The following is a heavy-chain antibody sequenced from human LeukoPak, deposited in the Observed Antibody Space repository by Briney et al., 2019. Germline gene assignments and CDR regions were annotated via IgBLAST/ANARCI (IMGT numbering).Heavy chain of an antibody. D-gene: IGHD3-22*01. V-gene: IGHV3-64*01. Sequence: GGSLRLSCAASGFTFSSYAMHWVRQAPGKGLEYVSTISSNGGSTYYANSVKGRFTISRDNSKNTLHLQMGSLRDEDMAVYYCARALTFYYSDAFDIWGQGTMVTVSS. CDR2: ISSNGGST. J-gene: IGHJ3*02. CDR3: ARALTFYYSDAFDI. CDR1: GFTFSSYA.